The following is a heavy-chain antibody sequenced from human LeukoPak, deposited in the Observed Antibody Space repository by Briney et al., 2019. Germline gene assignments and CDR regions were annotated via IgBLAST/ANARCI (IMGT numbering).Heavy chain of an antibody. J-gene: IGHJ3*02. Sequence: GGSLRLSCAASGFTFSSYAMHWVRQAPGKGLEYVSAISSNGGSTYYANSVKGRFTISRDNSKNTLYLQMGSLRAEDMAVYYCARMDREAFDIWGQGTMVTVSS. V-gene: IGHV3-64*01. D-gene: IGHD3-10*01. CDR2: ISSNGGST. CDR3: ARMDREAFDI. CDR1: GFTFSSYA.